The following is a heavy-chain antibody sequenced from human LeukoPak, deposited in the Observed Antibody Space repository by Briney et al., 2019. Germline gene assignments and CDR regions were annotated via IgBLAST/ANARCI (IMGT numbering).Heavy chain of an antibody. Sequence: GGSLRLSCAASGFTFINARRHWVRQAPGKGLEWVGCFKSKTDGGTTAYAAPVKGRFTISRDDSKNTLYLQMNSLNTEDTAVYYCSTDQGGDILTGCWGQGTLVSVSS. CDR1: GFTFINAR. CDR3: STDQGGDILTGC. D-gene: IGHD3-9*01. CDR2: FKSKTDGGTT. V-gene: IGHV3-15*01. J-gene: IGHJ4*02.